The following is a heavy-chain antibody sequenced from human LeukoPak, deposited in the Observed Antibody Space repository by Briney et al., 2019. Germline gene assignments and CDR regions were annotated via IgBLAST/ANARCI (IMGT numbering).Heavy chain of an antibody. V-gene: IGHV3-48*01. Sequence: PGGSLRLSCAASGFTFSSYSMNWVRQAPGKGLEWVSYISSSSSTIYYADSVKGRFTISRDNSKNTLYLQMNSLRAEDTAVYYCAKDVTPYYFGYWGQGTLVTVSS. CDR1: GFTFSSYS. J-gene: IGHJ4*02. CDR3: AKDVTPYYFGY. CDR2: ISSSSSTI. D-gene: IGHD2-21*02.